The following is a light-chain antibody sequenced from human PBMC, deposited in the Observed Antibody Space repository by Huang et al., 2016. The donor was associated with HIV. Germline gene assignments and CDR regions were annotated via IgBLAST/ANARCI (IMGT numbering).Light chain of an antibody. J-gene: IGKJ1*01. CDR1: QNISR. V-gene: IGKV3-15*01. CDR2: DAS. CDR3: QQYDDWPPWT. Sequence: IVMTPSPATLSVSPGERAILSCRASQNISRLAWYQQKTGQSPRLLIYDASSRATGIPARFRGSGSGTELSITVSSLQSEDVALYYCQQYDDWPPWTFGPGTQVDIK.